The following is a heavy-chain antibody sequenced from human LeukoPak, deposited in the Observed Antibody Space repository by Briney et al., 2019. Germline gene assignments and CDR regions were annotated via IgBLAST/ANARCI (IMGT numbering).Heavy chain of an antibody. Sequence: SETLSLTCNVSGGSISSYYWTWIRQPTGKGLEWIGYIYYSGSTGYNPSLESRITMSVDTSKNQFSLKLHSVTAADTAVYFCARQYSRSSYFEYWGQGTLVTVS. CDR3: ARQYSRSSYFEY. D-gene: IGHD6-6*01. CDR2: IYYSGST. CDR1: GGSISSYY. V-gene: IGHV4-59*01. J-gene: IGHJ4*02.